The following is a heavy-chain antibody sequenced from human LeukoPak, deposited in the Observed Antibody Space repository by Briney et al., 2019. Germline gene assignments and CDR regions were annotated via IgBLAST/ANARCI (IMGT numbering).Heavy chain of an antibody. D-gene: IGHD2-15*01. CDR2: ISGSGGST. CDR1: GFTFSSYA. V-gene: IGHV3-23*01. CDR3: AKVDIVVVVAALFDY. Sequence: GGSLRLSCAASGFTFSSYAMSWVRQAPGKGLEWVSAISGSGGSTYYADSVKGRFTISRDNSKNTLYLQMNSLRAEDTAEYYCAKVDIVVVVAALFDYWGQGTLVTVSS. J-gene: IGHJ4*02.